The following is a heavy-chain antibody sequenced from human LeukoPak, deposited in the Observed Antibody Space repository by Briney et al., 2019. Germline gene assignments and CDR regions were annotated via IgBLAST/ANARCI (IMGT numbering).Heavy chain of an antibody. J-gene: IGHJ6*03. CDR1: GGTFSSYA. D-gene: IGHD4-11*01. CDR3: ATSLYSNYYYYMDV. V-gene: IGHV1-69*05. CDR2: IIPTFGTA. Sequence: ASVKVSCKASGGTFSSYAISWVRQAPGQGLEWMGGIIPTFGTANYAQKFQGRVTITTDESTSTAYMELSSLRSEDTAVYYCATSLYSNYYYYMDVWGKGTTVTVSS.